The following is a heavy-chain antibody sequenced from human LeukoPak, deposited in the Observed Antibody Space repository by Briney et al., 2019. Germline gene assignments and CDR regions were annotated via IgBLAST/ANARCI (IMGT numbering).Heavy chain of an antibody. CDR1: GFTVSSNY. CDR3: ASYGEDRYYFDY. CDR2: IYSGGST. V-gene: IGHV3-66*01. Sequence: GGSLRLSCAASGFTVSSNYMSWVRQAPGKRLEWVSVIYSGGSTYYADSVKGRFTISRDNSKNTLYLQMNSLRAEDTAVYYCASYGEDRYYFDYWGQGTLVTVSS. J-gene: IGHJ4*02. D-gene: IGHD3-10*01.